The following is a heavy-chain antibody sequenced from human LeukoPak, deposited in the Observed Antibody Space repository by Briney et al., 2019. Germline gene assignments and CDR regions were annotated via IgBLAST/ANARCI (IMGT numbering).Heavy chain of an antibody. CDR1: GGSISSHY. D-gene: IGHD1-26*01. V-gene: IGHV4-59*11. CDR3: ARDQGVEGALDY. CDR2: IYDSGTT. Sequence: PSETLSLTCTVSGGSISSHYWSWIRQPPGKGLERIGYIYDSGTTHYNPSLKSRVTISVDTSKNQFSLRLSSVTAADTAMYHCARDQGVEGALDYWGQGTLVTVSS. J-gene: IGHJ4*02.